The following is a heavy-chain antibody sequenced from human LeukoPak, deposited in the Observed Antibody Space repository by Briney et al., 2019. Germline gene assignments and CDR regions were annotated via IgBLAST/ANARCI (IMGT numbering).Heavy chain of an antibody. V-gene: IGHV1-3*01. CDR2: INAGNGIT. Sequence: ASVKVSCKASGYTFTSYYMHWVRQAPGQRLEWMGWINAGNGITKYSQEFQGRVTITRDTSASTAYMELSSLRSEDTAVYYCARGGRDYGDYWGQGTLVTVSS. CDR3: ARGGRDYGDY. CDR1: GYTFTSYY. J-gene: IGHJ4*02.